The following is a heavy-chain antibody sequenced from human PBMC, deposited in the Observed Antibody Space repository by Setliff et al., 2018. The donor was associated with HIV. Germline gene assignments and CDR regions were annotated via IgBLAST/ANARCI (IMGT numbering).Heavy chain of an antibody. CDR2: ISGSGGAT. Sequence: ETLSLSCAASGFTFSSYAMTWVRQAPGKGLEWVSAISGSGGATYYADSVKGRFTISRDNSKNTLYLQMNSLRAEDTAVYYCAKAYSGYEYSTDYWGQGTLVTVSS. J-gene: IGHJ4*02. V-gene: IGHV3-23*01. CDR3: AKAYSGYEYSTDY. D-gene: IGHD5-12*01. CDR1: GFTFSSYA.